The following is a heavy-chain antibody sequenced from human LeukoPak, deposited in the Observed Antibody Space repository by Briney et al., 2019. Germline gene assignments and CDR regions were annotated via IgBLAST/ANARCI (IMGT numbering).Heavy chain of an antibody. CDR1: GFTFSGYA. V-gene: IGHV3-23*01. D-gene: IGHD6-19*01. CDR2: ISGSGGGT. J-gene: IGHJ4*02. CDR3: VGWVGWFNFDY. Sequence: GGSLRLSCAASGFTFSGYAMSWVRQAPGKGLGWVSAISGSGGGTYYADSVKGRFPFSRDNSKNTLYLQMNRLRAEETAVYYCVGWVGWFNFDYWGQGTLVTVSS.